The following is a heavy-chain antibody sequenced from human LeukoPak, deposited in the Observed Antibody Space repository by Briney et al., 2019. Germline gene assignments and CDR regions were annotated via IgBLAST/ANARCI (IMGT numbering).Heavy chain of an antibody. D-gene: IGHD3-10*01. CDR1: GGSFSGYY. CDR3: ARDSGAYGSGSYYNGAFDY. J-gene: IGHJ4*02. V-gene: IGHV4-34*01. CDR2: INHSGST. Sequence: SETLSLTCAVYGGSFSGYYWSWIRQPPGKGLEWIGEINHSGSTNYNPSLKSRVTISVDTSKNQFSLKLSSVTAADTAVYYCARDSGAYGSGSYYNGAFDYWGQGTLVTVSS.